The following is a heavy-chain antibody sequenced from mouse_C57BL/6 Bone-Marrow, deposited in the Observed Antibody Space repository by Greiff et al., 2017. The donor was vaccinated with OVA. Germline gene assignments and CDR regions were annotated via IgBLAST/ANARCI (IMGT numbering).Heavy chain of an antibody. J-gene: IGHJ2*01. CDR3: ARALYGYTDFDY. Sequence: VQLQQSGAELARPGASVKLSCKASGYTFTSSGISWVKQRTGQGLEWIGEIYPRSGNTYYNEKFKGKATLTADKSSSTAYLELRSLTSEDSAVYFCARALYGYTDFDYWGQGTTLTVSS. CDR1: GYTFTSSG. D-gene: IGHD2-2*01. V-gene: IGHV1-81*01. CDR2: IYPRSGNT.